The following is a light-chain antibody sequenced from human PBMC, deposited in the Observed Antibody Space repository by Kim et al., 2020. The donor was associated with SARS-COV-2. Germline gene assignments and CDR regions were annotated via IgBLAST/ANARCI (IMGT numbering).Light chain of an antibody. Sequence: SLSPGERATLSRRASQSVSSYLAWNQQKPGQAPRLLIYDASNRATGIPARFSGSGSGTDFTLTISSLEPEDFAVYYCQQRSNWPLFGPGTKVDIK. V-gene: IGKV3-11*01. J-gene: IGKJ3*01. CDR3: QQRSNWPL. CDR1: QSVSSY. CDR2: DAS.